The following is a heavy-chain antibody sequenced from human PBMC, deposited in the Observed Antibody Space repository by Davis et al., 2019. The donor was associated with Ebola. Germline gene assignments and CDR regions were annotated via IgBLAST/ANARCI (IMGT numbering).Heavy chain of an antibody. CDR1: GFTFSGYE. D-gene: IGHD1-1*01. CDR2: IKQDGSDK. J-gene: IGHJ4*02. Sequence: GESLKISCAASGFTFSGYEMNWVRQAPGKGLEWVANIKQDGSDKNYVDSVKGRFTISRDNAKNSLYLQMNSLRAEDTAVFYCAIDSRSTTSGAHWGQGTLVTVSS. V-gene: IGHV3-7*01. CDR3: AIDSRSTTSGAH.